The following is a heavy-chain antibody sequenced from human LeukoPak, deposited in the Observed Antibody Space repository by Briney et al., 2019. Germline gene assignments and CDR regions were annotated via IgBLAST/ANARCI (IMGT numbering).Heavy chain of an antibody. J-gene: IGHJ4*02. Sequence: PSETLSLTCAVYGGSFSGYYWSWIREPPGKGLEWSGEINHSGSTNYNPSLKSRVTISVDTSKNQFSLKLSSVSAADTAVYYCARGLIGYFAYWGQGTLVTASS. V-gene: IGHV4-34*01. CDR3: ARGLIGYFAY. CDR1: GGSFSGYY. CDR2: INHSGST.